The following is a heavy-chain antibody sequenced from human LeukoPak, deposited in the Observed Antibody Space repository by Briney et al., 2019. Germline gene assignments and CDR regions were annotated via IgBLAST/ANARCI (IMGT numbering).Heavy chain of an antibody. J-gene: IGHJ4*02. CDR2: ISAYNGNT. CDR1: GYTFTSYG. CDR3: ARSAATAMVTYYFDY. Sequence: GASVKVSCKASGYTFTSYGISWVRQAPGQGLEWMGWISAYNGNTNCAQKLQGRVTMTTDTSTSTAYMELRSLRSDDTAVYYCARSAATAMVTYYFDYWGQGTLVTVSS. V-gene: IGHV1-18*01. D-gene: IGHD5-18*01.